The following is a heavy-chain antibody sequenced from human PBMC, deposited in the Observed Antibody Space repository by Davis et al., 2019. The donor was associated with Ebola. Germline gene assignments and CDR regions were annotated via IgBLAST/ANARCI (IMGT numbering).Heavy chain of an antibody. CDR3: ARDKGYQLLSF. D-gene: IGHD2-2*01. CDR2: INAGNGNT. V-gene: IGHV1-3*01. Sequence: ASVKVSCKASGYTFTSYAMHWVRQAPGQRLEWMGWINAGNGNTKYSQKLQGRVTMTMDTSTSTVYMELSSLRSEDTAVYYCARDKGYQLLSFWGQGTTVTVSS. CDR1: GYTFTSYA. J-gene: IGHJ6*02.